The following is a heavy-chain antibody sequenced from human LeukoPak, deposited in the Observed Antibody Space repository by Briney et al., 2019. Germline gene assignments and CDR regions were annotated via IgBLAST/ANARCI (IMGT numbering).Heavy chain of an antibody. CDR3: AKLSCSSTSCLYNWFDP. D-gene: IGHD2-2*01. Sequence: GGSLRLSCAASGFTFSSYAMSWVRQAPGKGLEWVSAISGSGGSTYYADSVKGRFIISRDNSKNTLYLQMNSLRAEDTAVYYCAKLSCSSTSCLYNWFDPWGQGTLVTVSS. CDR2: ISGSGGST. V-gene: IGHV3-23*01. CDR1: GFTFSSYA. J-gene: IGHJ5*02.